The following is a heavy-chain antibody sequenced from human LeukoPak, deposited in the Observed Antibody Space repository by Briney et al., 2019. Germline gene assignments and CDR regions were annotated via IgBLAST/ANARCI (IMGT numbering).Heavy chain of an antibody. Sequence: SETLSLTCTVSGIPISSYYWSWIRQPPGKGLEWIGYIYYSGSTNYNPSPKSRVTISVDTSKNQFSLKLSSVTAADTAVYYCARDCYFDSCDWGQGTLVIVSS. D-gene: IGHD2-15*01. CDR3: ARDCYFDSCD. CDR1: GIPISSYY. CDR2: IYYSGST. J-gene: IGHJ4*02. V-gene: IGHV4-59*01.